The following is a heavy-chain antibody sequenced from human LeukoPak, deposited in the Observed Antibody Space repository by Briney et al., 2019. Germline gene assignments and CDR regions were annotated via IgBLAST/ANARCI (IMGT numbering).Heavy chain of an antibody. CDR2: ISYDGSNK. Sequence: GGSLRLSCAASGFTFSSNAMSWVRQAPGKGLEWVAVISYDGSNKYYADSVMGRFTISRDNSKNTLYLQMSSLRAEDTAVYYCARDDLDWLLLYYFDYWGQGTLVTVSS. D-gene: IGHD3-9*01. V-gene: IGHV3-30-3*01. J-gene: IGHJ4*02. CDR3: ARDDLDWLLLYYFDY. CDR1: GFTFSSNA.